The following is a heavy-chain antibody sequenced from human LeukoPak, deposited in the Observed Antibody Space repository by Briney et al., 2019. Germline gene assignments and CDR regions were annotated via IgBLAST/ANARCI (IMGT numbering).Heavy chain of an antibody. CDR3: TTDEDWNYARKDV. D-gene: IGHD1-7*01. J-gene: IGHJ6*02. CDR1: GFTFNYAW. CDR2: TVSEIDGGTT. Sequence: GGSLRLSCAASGFTFNYAWMSWVRQVPGKGLEWVGQTVSEIDGGTTDYAAPVKGRFTISRDDSKSTLYLQMNSLKIEDTAVYHCTTDEDWNYARKDVWGQGATVIVSS. V-gene: IGHV3-15*04.